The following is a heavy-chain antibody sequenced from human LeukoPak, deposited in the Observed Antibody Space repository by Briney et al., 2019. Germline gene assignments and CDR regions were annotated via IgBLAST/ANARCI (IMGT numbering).Heavy chain of an antibody. Sequence: GEPLKISCKGSGYSFTSYWIAWVRQMPGKGLEWMGIIYPGDSDTRYSPSFQGQVIISADKSIYTAYLQWSSLKASDTAMYYCAKLYYYDSSGWGSFDYWGQGTLVTVSS. CDR3: AKLYYYDSSGWGSFDY. V-gene: IGHV5-51*01. J-gene: IGHJ4*02. CDR2: IYPGDSDT. D-gene: IGHD3-22*01. CDR1: GYSFTSYW.